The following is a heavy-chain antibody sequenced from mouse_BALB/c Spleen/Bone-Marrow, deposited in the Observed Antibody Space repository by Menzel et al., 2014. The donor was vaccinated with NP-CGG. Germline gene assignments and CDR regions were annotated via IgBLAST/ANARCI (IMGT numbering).Heavy chain of an antibody. CDR1: GYTFTSYW. Sequence: LQQPGSELVRPGASVKLSCKASGYTFTSYWMHWVKQRHGQGLEWIGNIYPGSGSTNYDEKFKSKGTLTVDTSSSTAYMHLSSLTSEDSAVYYCTRVYYPYYYAMDYWGQGTSVTVSS. CDR3: TRVYYPYYYAMDY. CDR2: IYPGSGST. J-gene: IGHJ4*01. V-gene: IGHV1S22*01. D-gene: IGHD1-1*01.